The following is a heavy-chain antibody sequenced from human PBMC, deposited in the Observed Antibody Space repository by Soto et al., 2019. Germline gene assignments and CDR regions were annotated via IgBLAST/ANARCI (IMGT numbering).Heavy chain of an antibody. CDR3: AMDYGDRPEYFKH. D-gene: IGHD4-17*01. V-gene: IGHV1-18*04. CDR1: GYTFTSYS. J-gene: IGHJ1*01. CDR2: ISPLKGRT. Sequence: QVQLLQSGPDLKRPGASMKVSCKASGYTFTSYSISWVRQAPGQGLEWMAWISPLKGRTQYSQKAQGRVTLSTDTSSNTAYMEMTTLRVDDTAVYYCAMDYGDRPEYFKHWGQGTLVTVS.